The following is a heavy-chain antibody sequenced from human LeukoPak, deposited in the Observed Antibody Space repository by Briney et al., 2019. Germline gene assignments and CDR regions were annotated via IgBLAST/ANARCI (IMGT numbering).Heavy chain of an antibody. Sequence: EASVKVSCKASGGTFSSYAISWVRQAPGQGLEWMGGIIPIFGTANYAQKFQGRVTITADESTSTAYMELSSLRPEDTAVYYCAKDMAAYTYAIDYWGQGALVTVSS. V-gene: IGHV1-69*01. CDR3: AKDMAAYTYAIDY. CDR1: GGTFSSYA. J-gene: IGHJ4*02. CDR2: IIPIFGTA. D-gene: IGHD5-18*01.